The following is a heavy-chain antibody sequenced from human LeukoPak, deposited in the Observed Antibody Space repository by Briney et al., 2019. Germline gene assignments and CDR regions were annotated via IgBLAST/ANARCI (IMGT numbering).Heavy chain of an antibody. CDR3: ARTVYYGSGSYYDY. D-gene: IGHD3-10*01. CDR2: IYTSGST. CDR1: GGSFSGYY. J-gene: IGHJ4*02. V-gene: IGHV4-59*10. Sequence: SETLSLTCAVYGGSFSGYYWSWIRQPAGKGLEWIGRIYTSGSTNYNPSLESRVTMSVDTSKNQFSLKLSSVTAADTAVYYCARTVYYGSGSYYDYWGQGTLVTVSS.